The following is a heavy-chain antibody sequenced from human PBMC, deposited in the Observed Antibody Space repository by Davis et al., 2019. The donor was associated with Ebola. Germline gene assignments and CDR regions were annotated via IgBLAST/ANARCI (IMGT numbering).Heavy chain of an antibody. D-gene: IGHD5-24*01. Sequence: ASVKVSCKASGYTFTSYYMRWVRQAPGQGLEWMGIINPSGGSTSYAQKFQGRVTMTRDTSTSTVYMELSSLRSEDTAVYYCARGGFRRDGYTNWFDPWGQGTLVTVSS. V-gene: IGHV1-46*01. CDR3: ARGGFRRDGYTNWFDP. CDR2: INPSGGST. J-gene: IGHJ5*02. CDR1: GYTFTSYY.